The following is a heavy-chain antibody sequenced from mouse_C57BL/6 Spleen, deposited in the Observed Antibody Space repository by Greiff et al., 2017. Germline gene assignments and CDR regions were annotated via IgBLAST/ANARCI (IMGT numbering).Heavy chain of an antibody. CDR1: GFSLTSYG. V-gene: IGHV2-2*01. CDR3: ASPQTAQAAWFAY. D-gene: IGHD3-2*02. Sequence: QVQLQQSGPGLVQPSQSLSITCTVSGFSLTSYGVHWVRQSPGKGLEWLGVIWSGGITDYNAAFISRLSISKDKSKSQVFFKMNSLQADDTAIYYCASPQTAQAAWFAYWGQGTLVTVSA. J-gene: IGHJ3*01. CDR2: IWSGGIT.